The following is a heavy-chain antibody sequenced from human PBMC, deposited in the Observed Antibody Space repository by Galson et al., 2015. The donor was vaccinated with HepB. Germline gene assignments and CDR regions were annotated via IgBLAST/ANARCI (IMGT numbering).Heavy chain of an antibody. Sequence: SLRLSCAASGFGFDTHAMSWVRQAPGQGLEWISGISRNGASTFYVDSVKGRLTISRDNAKNTLYLQMNSLRAEDTALYFCAKGYGLFDSWGQGILVTVSS. CDR1: GFGFDTHA. V-gene: IGHV3-23*01. D-gene: IGHD5-18*01. CDR2: ISRNGAST. CDR3: AKGYGLFDS. J-gene: IGHJ5*01.